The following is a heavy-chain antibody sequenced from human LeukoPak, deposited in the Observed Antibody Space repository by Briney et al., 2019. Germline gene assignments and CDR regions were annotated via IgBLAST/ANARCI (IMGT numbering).Heavy chain of an antibody. Sequence: PGGSLRLSCAASGFTFSKYWGHWVRQAPGKGLVWVSRINRDGSTTKYADSVKGRFTVSRDNAKNTLNLQMNSLRAEDTAVYYCARDKKSGESSEIDYWGQGTLVTVSS. J-gene: IGHJ4*02. D-gene: IGHD3-10*01. CDR1: GFTFSKYW. CDR2: INRDGSTT. CDR3: ARDKKSGESSEIDY. V-gene: IGHV3-74*03.